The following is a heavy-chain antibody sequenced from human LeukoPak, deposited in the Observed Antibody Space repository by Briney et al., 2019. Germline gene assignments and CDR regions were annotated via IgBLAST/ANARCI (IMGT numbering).Heavy chain of an antibody. CDR1: GGSISSYY. V-gene: IGHV4-59*01. Sequence: SETLSLTCTVSGGSISSYYWSWIRQPPGKGLEWIGYIYYSGSTNYNPSPKSRVTISVDTSKNQFSLKLSSVTAADTAVYYCARYGYDILTGHYFDYWGQGTLVTVSS. D-gene: IGHD3-9*01. CDR2: IYYSGST. J-gene: IGHJ4*02. CDR3: ARYGYDILTGHYFDY.